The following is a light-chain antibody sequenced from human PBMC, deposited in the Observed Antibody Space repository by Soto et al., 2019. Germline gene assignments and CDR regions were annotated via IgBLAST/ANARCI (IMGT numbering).Light chain of an antibody. V-gene: IGLV2-14*01. J-gene: IGLJ1*01. CDR1: GSDVGAYRY. CDR2: DVS. CDR3: DSYTSSSSYA. Sequence: QSVLTQPASVSGSPGQSITISCTGTGSDVGAYRYVSWYQQHPGQAPKLIIYDVSNRPSGVSDRFSGSKSGNTASLTISGLPSEDEADYYCDSYTSSSSYAFGTGTKVTVL.